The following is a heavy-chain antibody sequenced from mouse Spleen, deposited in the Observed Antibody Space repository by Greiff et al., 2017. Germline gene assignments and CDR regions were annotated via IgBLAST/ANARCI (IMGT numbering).Heavy chain of an antibody. CDR1: GFTFSDYG. J-gene: IGHJ1*03. V-gene: IGHV5-17*01. CDR2: ISSGSSTI. Sequence: EVKVIESGGGLVKPGGSLKLSCAASGFTFSDYGMHWVRQAPEKGLEWVAYISSGSSTIYYADTVKGRFTISRDNAKNTLFLQMTSLRSEDTAMYYCAKDFGGDWYFDVWGTGTTVTVSS. CDR3: AKDFGGDWYFDV.